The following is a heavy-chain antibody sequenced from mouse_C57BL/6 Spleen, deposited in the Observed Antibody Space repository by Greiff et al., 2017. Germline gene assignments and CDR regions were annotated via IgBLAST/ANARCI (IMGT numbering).Heavy chain of an antibody. V-gene: IGHV1-42*01. CDR3: ARDYYGSSPPYFDV. D-gene: IGHD1-1*01. CDR1: GYSFTGYY. J-gene: IGHJ1*03. Sequence: VQLQQSGPELVKPGASVKISCKASGYSFTGYYMNWVKQSPEKGLEWIGEINPSTGGTTYNQKFKAKATLTVDKSSSTAYMQLKSLTSEDSAVYDCARDYYGSSPPYFDVWGTGTTVTVSS. CDR2: INPSTGGT.